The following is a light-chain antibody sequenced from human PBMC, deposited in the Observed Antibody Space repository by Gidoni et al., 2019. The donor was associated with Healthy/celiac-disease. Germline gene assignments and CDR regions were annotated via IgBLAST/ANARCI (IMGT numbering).Light chain of an antibody. CDR1: KLGDKY. Sequence: YALTPPPSVSVSPGQSASTTCSGDKLGDKYACWYQPKPGQSPVLVIYQDSKRPSGIPERFSGSNSGNTATLTISGTQAMDEDDYYCQAWDSSTYVFGTGTKVTVL. J-gene: IGLJ1*01. V-gene: IGLV3-1*01. CDR3: QAWDSSTYV. CDR2: QDS.